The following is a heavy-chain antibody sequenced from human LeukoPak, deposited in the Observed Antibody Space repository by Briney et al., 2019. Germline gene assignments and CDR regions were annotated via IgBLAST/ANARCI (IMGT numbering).Heavy chain of an antibody. Sequence: NSSETLSLTCAVYGGSFSGYYWSWIRQPPGKGLEWIGEINHSGSTNYNPSLKSRVTISVDTSKNQFSLKLSSVTAADTAVYYYARDLYGMDVWGQGTTVTVSS. CDR2: INHSGST. V-gene: IGHV4-34*01. CDR3: ARDLYGMDV. CDR1: GGSFSGYY. J-gene: IGHJ6*02.